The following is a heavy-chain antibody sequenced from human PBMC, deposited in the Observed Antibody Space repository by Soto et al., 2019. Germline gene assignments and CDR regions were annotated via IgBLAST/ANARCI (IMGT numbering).Heavy chain of an antibody. CDR3: AKDLRERATPRPDY. CDR2: ISYDGIDK. Sequence: PGGSLRLSCAASGFTFSSFGIHWVRQAPGKGLEWVAVISYDGIDKNYGDSVKGRFTISRENSKNMVYLQMNSLRIEDTAVYHCAKDLRERATPRPDYGGQGIQVTVS. CDR1: GFTFSSFG. V-gene: IGHV3-30*18. D-gene: IGHD5-12*01. J-gene: IGHJ4*02.